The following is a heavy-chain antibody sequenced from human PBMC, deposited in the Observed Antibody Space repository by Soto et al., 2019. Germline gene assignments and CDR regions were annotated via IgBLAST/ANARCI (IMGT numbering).Heavy chain of an antibody. CDR3: ARLWFGNKYYFDY. CDR1: GYTFTSYG. Sequence: QVQLVQAGAEVKKPGASVKVSCKASGYTFTSYGISWVRQAPGQGREWMGWISAYTGNTNYAQKFQDRDTMTTDTSTATAYMELRSLRSDDTAVYYCARLWFGNKYYFDYWGQGTLVTVSS. D-gene: IGHD3-10*01. J-gene: IGHJ4*02. CDR2: ISAYTGNT. V-gene: IGHV1-18*01.